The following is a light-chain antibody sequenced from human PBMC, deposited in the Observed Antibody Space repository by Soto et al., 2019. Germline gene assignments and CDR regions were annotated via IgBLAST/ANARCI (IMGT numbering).Light chain of an antibody. J-gene: IGKJ4*01. Sequence: EIVLTQSPATLSLSPGERATLSCRASQSVGSYFAWYQQKPGQAPRLLIYDAFSRATGIPARFSGSGSGTDFTLTISSLEPADFAVYFCQHRSSWPLTFGGGTMVEIK. CDR1: QSVGSY. CDR2: DAF. CDR3: QHRSSWPLT. V-gene: IGKV3-11*01.